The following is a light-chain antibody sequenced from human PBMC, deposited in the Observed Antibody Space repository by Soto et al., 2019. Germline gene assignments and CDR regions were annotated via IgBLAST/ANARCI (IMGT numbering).Light chain of an antibody. CDR3: QHYYGAWP. J-gene: IGKJ1*01. V-gene: IGKV1-5*03. CDR2: RAS. Sequence: DFQMTQSPSTLSAAVGDRVTITCRASQTIHNWWAWFQQQSGKAPKLLIYRASSLESGVPSTFSGSRSGPAFTLTISCLRPDDFATYYCQHYYGAWPFGQGTKVEGK. CDR1: QTIHNW.